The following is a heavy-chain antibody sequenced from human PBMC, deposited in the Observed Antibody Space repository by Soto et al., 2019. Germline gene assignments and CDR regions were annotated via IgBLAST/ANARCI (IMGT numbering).Heavy chain of an antibody. Sequence: EVQLLDSGGGLVQPGGSLRLSCAASGFTFRTYAMSWARQAPGKGLEWVSTISDSGTTYYANSVKGRFTISRDNSRNTLDLQMNSLRVEDTAVYYCAKGGEGSCSRTSCLYFSDSWGQGTLVTVSS. CDR1: GFTFRTYA. CDR3: AKGGEGSCSRTSCLYFSDS. CDR2: ISDSGTT. J-gene: IGHJ5*02. D-gene: IGHD2-2*01. V-gene: IGHV3-23*01.